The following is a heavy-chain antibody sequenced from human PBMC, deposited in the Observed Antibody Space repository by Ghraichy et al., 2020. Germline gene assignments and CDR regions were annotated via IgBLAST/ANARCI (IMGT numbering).Heavy chain of an antibody. CDR3: TSKRYSSGWN. Sequence: GESLNISCAASGFTFSNAWMSWVRQAPGKGLEWVGRIKSKTDGGTTDYAAPVKGRFTISRDDSKNTLYLQMNSLKTEDTAVYYCTSKRYSSGWNWGQGTLVTVSS. CDR2: IKSKTDGGTT. CDR1: GFTFSNAW. V-gene: IGHV3-15*01. J-gene: IGHJ4*02. D-gene: IGHD6-19*01.